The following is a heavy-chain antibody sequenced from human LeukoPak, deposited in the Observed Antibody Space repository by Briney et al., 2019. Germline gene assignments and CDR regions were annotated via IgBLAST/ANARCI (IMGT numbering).Heavy chain of an antibody. Sequence: PGRSLRLSCAASGFTFSSYGMHWVRQAPGKGLEWVAVIWYDGSNKHYADSVKGRFTISRDNSKNTLYLQMNSLRAEDTAVYYCAKDILGIAAALVDYWGQGTLVTVSS. J-gene: IGHJ4*02. CDR2: IWYDGSNK. CDR1: GFTFSSYG. CDR3: AKDILGIAAALVDY. V-gene: IGHV3-33*06. D-gene: IGHD6-13*01.